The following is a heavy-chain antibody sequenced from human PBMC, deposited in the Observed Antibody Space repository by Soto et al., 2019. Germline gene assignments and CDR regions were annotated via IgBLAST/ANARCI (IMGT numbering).Heavy chain of an antibody. CDR2: LYYTGST. D-gene: IGHD3-10*01. V-gene: IGHV4-31*03. CDR3: ASFRGCQTYDFDY. CDR1: GGSISRGGYY. Sequence: QVQLQESGPGLVKPSQTLSLTCSVSGGSISRGGYYWSWIRQHPGKGLEWIGYLYYTGSTSYNPSLKNRLTLSVDTSKNQFSLKLSAVTAADTAVYYSASFRGCQTYDFDYWGQGTLVTVSS. J-gene: IGHJ4*02.